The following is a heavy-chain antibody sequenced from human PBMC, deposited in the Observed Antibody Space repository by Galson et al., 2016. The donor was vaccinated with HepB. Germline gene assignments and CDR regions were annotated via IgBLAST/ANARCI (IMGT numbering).Heavy chain of an antibody. V-gene: IGHV3-23*01. CDR1: GFSFSSYA. CDR2: ITGTGGRT. CDR3: ARVLFGSGSYWCLDV. Sequence: SLRLSCAASGFSFSSYAMSWVRQAPGKGLEWVSGITGTGGRTYYADSVKGRFTISRDNAKNSLYLQMNSLRDEDTAVYFCARVLFGSGSYWCLDVWGQGTTVTVSS. D-gene: IGHD3-10*01. J-gene: IGHJ6*02.